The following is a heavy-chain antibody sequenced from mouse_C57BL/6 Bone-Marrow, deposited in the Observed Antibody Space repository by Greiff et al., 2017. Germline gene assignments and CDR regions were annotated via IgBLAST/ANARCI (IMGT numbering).Heavy chain of an antibody. CDR1: GYTFTEYT. D-gene: IGHD2-4*01. V-gene: IGHV1-62-2*01. J-gene: IGHJ3*01. CDR3: ARHECGPIYYDYVWFAY. Sequence: QVQLQQSGAELVKPGASVKLSCKASGYTFTEYTIHWVKQRSGQGLEWIGWFYPGSGSIKYNEKFKDKATLTADKSSSTVYMELSRLTSEDSAVYFCARHECGPIYYDYVWFAYWGQGTLVTVSA. CDR2: FYPGSGSI.